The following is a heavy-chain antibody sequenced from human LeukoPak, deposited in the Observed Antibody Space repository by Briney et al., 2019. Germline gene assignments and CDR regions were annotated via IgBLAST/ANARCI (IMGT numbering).Heavy chain of an antibody. J-gene: IGHJ4*02. CDR3: ASLLWFGEASYYFDY. CDR1: GFTFSSYS. D-gene: IGHD3-10*01. Sequence: GGSLRLSCAASGFTFSSYSMNWVRQAPGKGLEWVSYISSSSSTIYYADSVKGRFTISRDNAKNSLYLQMNSLRAEDTAVYYCASLLWFGEASYYFDYWGQGTLVTVSS. V-gene: IGHV3-48*04. CDR2: ISSSSSTI.